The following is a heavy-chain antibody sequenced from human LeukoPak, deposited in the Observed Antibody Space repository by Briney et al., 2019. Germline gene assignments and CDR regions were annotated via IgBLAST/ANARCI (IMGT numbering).Heavy chain of an antibody. CDR2: IYYSGST. D-gene: IGHD6-6*01. J-gene: IGHJ4*02. V-gene: IGHV4-59*11. Sequence: SETLSLTCTVSGGSISSHYWSWIRQPPGKGLEWIGYIYYSGSTNYNPSLKSRVTISVDTSKNQFSLKLSSVTAADTAVYYCARDHGSSPGFGYWGQGTLVTVSS. CDR3: ARDHGSSPGFGY. CDR1: GGSISSHY.